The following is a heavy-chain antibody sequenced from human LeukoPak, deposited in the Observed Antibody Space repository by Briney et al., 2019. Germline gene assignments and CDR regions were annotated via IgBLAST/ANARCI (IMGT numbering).Heavy chain of an antibody. J-gene: IGHJ3*02. CDR1: GFIFTNYA. Sequence: GSLRLSCAASGFIFTNYAMTWVRQAPGQGLEWVSGITGSGGNTYYADSVKGRFTISRDNSKNTLYLQMDGLRVEDTAVCYCAKVDSRQSRSAFDIWGQGTLVTVSS. CDR3: AKVDSRQSRSAFDI. CDR2: ITGSGGNT. V-gene: IGHV3-23*01.